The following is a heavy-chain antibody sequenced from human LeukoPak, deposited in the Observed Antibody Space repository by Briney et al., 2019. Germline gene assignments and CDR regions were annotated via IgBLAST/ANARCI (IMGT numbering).Heavy chain of an antibody. Sequence: GGSLRLSCAASGFNFGNYAMNWVRQSPGKGLEWLSYMSGSSSTIYYADSVKGRFTTSRDNAKNSLYLQMNSLRDEDTAVYYCARDPSVAATGWGRWFDHWGQGTLVTVSS. CDR2: MSGSSSTI. D-gene: IGHD6-13*01. J-gene: IGHJ5*02. V-gene: IGHV3-48*02. CDR1: GFNFGNYA. CDR3: ARDPSVAATGWGRWFDH.